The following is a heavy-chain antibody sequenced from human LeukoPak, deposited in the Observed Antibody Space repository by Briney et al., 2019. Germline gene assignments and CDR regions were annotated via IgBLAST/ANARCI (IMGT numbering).Heavy chain of an antibody. CDR1: GYTFTGYY. CDR2: INPNSGGT. J-gene: IGHJ6*03. V-gene: IGHV1-2*02. Sequence: ASVKVSCKASGYTFTGYYMHWVRQAPGQGLEWMGWINPNSGGTNYAQKFQGRVTMTRDTSISTAYMELSRLRSDDTAVYYCARGGGGSGWEYYYYYYMDVWGKGTTVTVSS. D-gene: IGHD6-19*01. CDR3: ARGGGGSGWEYYYYYYMDV.